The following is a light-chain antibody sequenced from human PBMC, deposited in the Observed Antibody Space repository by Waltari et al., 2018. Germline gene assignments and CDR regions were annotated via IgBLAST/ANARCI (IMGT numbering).Light chain of an antibody. V-gene: IGKV3-20*01. CDR1: QCISNNY. CDR2: GAS. Sequence: MSSQCISNNYLAWYQQKPGHAPKVLIYGASSRASGIPDRFSGSGSGTDFTLTISRLEPEDFAVYYCQQYGSSPWTFGQGTRVEI. J-gene: IGKJ1*01. CDR3: QQYGSSPWT.